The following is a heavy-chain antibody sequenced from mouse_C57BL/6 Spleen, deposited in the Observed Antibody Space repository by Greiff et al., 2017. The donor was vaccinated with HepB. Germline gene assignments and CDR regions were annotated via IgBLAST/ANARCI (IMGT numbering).Heavy chain of an antibody. CDR3: AMWGFDEGFY. D-gene: IGHD2-3*01. J-gene: IGHJ2*01. CDR1: GYIFTSYW. Sequence: QVQLQQPGAELVKPGATAKVSCKATGYIFTSYWMHWVKQGPGQGLEWIGRIHPSDSDTNYNQKFKVKATLTVDKSSSTAYMQLSSLTCEDSAVYYSAMWGFDEGFYWGQGTTLTVSS. CDR2: IHPSDSDT. V-gene: IGHV1-74*01.